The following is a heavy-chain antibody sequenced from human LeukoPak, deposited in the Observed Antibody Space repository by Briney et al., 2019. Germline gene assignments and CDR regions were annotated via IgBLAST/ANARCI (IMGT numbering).Heavy chain of an antibody. CDR3: AREGAYYDFWSGYLGAFDI. Sequence: GGSLRLSCAASGLTVSSNYMSWVRQAPGKGLEWVSVIYSGGSTYYADSVKGRFTISRDNSKNTLYLQMNSLRAEDTAVYYCAREGAYYDFWSGYLGAFDIWGQGTMVTVSS. D-gene: IGHD3-3*01. CDR2: IYSGGST. V-gene: IGHV3-66*01. CDR1: GLTVSSNY. J-gene: IGHJ3*02.